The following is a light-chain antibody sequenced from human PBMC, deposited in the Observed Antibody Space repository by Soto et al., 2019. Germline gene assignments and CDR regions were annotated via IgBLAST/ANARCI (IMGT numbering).Light chain of an antibody. CDR2: GAS. CDR1: QTVHTN. CDR3: QQHNDWPT. Sequence: ETVMTQSPATLSVSPGDRVSLSCRASQTVHTNLAWFQQKPGQAPRLLIYGASSRATGIPDRFSGSGSGTEFILTISSVESEDFAIYYCQQHNDWPTFGQGTRLEI. V-gene: IGKV3D-15*01. J-gene: IGKJ5*01.